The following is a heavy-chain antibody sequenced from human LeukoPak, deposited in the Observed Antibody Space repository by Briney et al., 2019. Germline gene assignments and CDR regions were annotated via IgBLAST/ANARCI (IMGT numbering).Heavy chain of an antibody. V-gene: IGHV3-30*04. CDR3: ARDSSGWYGGLDY. CDR2: ISYDGSNK. J-gene: IGHJ4*02. CDR1: GFTFSSYA. Sequence: PGGSLRLSCAASGFTFSSYAMHWVRQAPGKGLEWVAVISYDGSNKYYADSVKGRFTISRDNSKNTLYLQMNSLRAEDTAVYYCARDSSGWYGGLDYWGQGTLVTVSS. D-gene: IGHD6-19*01.